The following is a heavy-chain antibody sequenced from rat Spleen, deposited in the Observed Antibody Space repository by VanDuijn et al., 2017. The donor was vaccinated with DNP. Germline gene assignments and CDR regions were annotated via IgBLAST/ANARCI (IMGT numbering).Heavy chain of an antibody. D-gene: IGHD1-2*01. J-gene: IGHJ2*01. V-gene: IGHV5-58*01. CDR2: INTDGGST. CDR1: GFTFSNWW. Sequence: EVQLVESGGDLVQPGTSLKLSCVASGFTFSNWWMTWIRQAPGKGLEWVASINTDGGSTYYPDSVKGRFTISRDNAENTVYLQMSSLRSEDTATYYCASWAPIAPLSTSNYWGQGVMVTVSS. CDR3: ASWAPIAPLSTSNY.